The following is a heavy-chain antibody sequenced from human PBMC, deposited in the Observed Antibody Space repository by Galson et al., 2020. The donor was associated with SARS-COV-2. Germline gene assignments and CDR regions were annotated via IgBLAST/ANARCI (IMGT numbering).Heavy chain of an antibody. J-gene: IGHJ6*02. D-gene: IGHD1-26*01. V-gene: IGHV3-30*04. Sequence: QLGESLKISCAASGFTFSSYAMHWVRQAPGKGLEWVAVISYDGSNKYYADSVKGRFTISRDKSKNTLYLQMNSLRAEDTAVYYCARPYSGSYCSGMDGGGQGATVTVAS. CDR1: GFTFSSYA. CDR3: ARPYSGSYCSGMDG. CDR2: ISYDGSNK.